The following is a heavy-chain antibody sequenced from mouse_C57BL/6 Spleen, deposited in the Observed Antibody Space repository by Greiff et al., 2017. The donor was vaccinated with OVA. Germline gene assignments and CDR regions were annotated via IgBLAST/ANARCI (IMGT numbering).Heavy chain of an antibody. D-gene: IGHD2-3*01. CDR2: ITPNNGGT. V-gene: IGHV1-18*01. CDR1: GYTFIDYN. Sequence: EVQLQESGPELVKPGASVKIPCKASGYTFIDYNMDWVKQSHGKSLEWIGDITPNNGGTIYNQKFKGKATLTVDKSSSTAYMELRSLTSEDTAVYYCARIYDGYYWYLDVWGTGTTVTVSS. J-gene: IGHJ1*03. CDR3: ARIYDGYYWYLDV.